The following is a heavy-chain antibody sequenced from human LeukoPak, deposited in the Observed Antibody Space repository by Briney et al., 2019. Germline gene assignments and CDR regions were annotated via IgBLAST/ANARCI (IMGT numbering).Heavy chain of an antibody. CDR3: ARSTGTVVPFDP. CDR2: INPNSGGT. J-gene: IGHJ5*02. Sequence: GASVKVSCKASGYTFTGYYMHWVRQAPGQGLEWMGWINPNSGGTNYAQNFQGWVTMTRDTSISTAYMEPSRLRSDDTAVYYCARSTGTVVPFDPWGQGTLVTVSS. D-gene: IGHD2-8*02. CDR1: GYTFTGYY. V-gene: IGHV1-2*04.